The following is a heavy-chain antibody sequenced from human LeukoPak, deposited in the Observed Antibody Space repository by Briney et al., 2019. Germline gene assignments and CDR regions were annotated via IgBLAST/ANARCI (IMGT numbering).Heavy chain of an antibody. CDR1: GFVFSRYA. CDR2: IPHDDGSNK. J-gene: IGHJ4*02. Sequence: GGSLRLSCVASGFVFSRYALHWVRQAPGRGLEWVSGIPHDDGSNKDYADSVKGRITISRDNSKSTVFLQMDSLRADDTAVYYCARRDGYKLDFWGQGTLITVSS. V-gene: IGHV3-30*04. D-gene: IGHD5-24*01. CDR3: ARRDGYKLDF.